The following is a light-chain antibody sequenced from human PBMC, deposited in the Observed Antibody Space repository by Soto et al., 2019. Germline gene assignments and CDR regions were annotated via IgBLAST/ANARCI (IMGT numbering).Light chain of an antibody. V-gene: IGKV3-15*01. CDR3: QQYNNWPPIT. J-gene: IGKJ5*01. CDR1: QSVSGN. Sequence: SQSSATLFVSPGERATLSCRASQSVSGNLAWYQQKPGQAPRLLIYDTSTRATGIPARFSGSGSGTEFTLTIRSLQSEDFAVYYCQQYNNWPPITFGQGTRREIK. CDR2: DTS.